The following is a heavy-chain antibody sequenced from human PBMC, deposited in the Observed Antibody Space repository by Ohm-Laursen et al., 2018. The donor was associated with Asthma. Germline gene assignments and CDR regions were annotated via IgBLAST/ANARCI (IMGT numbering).Heavy chain of an antibody. V-gene: IGHV3-30-3*01. CDR1: GFTFRSYA. J-gene: IGHJ4*02. Sequence: SLRLSCAASGFTFRSYAMHWVRQAPGKGLEWVAVGGSYYDGGLKYYADSVNGRFTVSRDDSKNTLYLQMNSLRAEDTAVYYCARDEYYDSSGLRVGSYWGQGTLVTVSS. CDR3: ARDEYYDSSGLRVGSY. D-gene: IGHD3-22*01. CDR2: GGSYYDGGLK.